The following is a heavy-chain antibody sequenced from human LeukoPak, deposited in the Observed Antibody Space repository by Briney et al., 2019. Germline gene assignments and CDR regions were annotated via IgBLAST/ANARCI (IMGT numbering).Heavy chain of an antibody. CDR2: INHSGST. D-gene: IGHD3-22*01. Sequence: SETLSLTCAVYGGSFSGYYWSWIRQPPGKGLEWFGEINHSGSTNYNPSLKSRVTISVDTSKNQFSLKLSSVTAADTAVYYCAESTSSGFDYWGQGTLVTVSS. V-gene: IGHV4-34*01. CDR1: GGSFSGYY. J-gene: IGHJ4*02. CDR3: AESTSSGFDY.